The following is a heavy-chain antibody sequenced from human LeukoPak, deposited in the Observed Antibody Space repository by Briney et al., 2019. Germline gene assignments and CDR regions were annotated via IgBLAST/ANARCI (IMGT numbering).Heavy chain of an antibody. D-gene: IGHD2/OR15-2a*01. J-gene: IGHJ5*02. CDR2: INPNSGGT. CDR3: ARGGTAWGKSWFDP. V-gene: IGHV1-2*02. CDR1: GYTFTVYY. Sequence: GASLKVSCMASGYTFTVYYMHWVRQAPGQGLEWMGWINPNSGGTNYAQNFQGRVTMTRDTSISTAYMELSRLRADDTALYYCARGGTAWGKSWFDPWGQGTLVTVSS.